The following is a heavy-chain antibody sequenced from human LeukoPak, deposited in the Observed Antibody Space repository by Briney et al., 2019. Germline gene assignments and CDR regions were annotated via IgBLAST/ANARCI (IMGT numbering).Heavy chain of an antibody. CDR1: GFAFSVYA. CDR2: INANSGTT. Sequence: QAGGSLRLSCTASGFAFSVYAMSWLRQPPGKGLEWVSTINANSGTTSYAASVRGRFTIPRDNSKNTLYLQLNTLRADDTATYYCAKPISGGLAVTADWFHPWGQGTLVVVSS. D-gene: IGHD6-19*01. CDR3: AKPISGGLAVTADWFHP. V-gene: IGHV3-23*01. J-gene: IGHJ5*01.